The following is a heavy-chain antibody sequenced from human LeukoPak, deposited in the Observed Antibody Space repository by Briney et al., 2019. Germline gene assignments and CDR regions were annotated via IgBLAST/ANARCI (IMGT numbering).Heavy chain of an antibody. V-gene: IGHV4-61*02. Sequence: SETLSLTCTVSGGSISSGSYYWSWIRQPAGKGLEWIGRIYTSGSTNYNPSLKSRVTISVDTSKNQFSLKLSSVTAADTAVYYCARVKSVATTLPHAFDIWGQGTMVTVSS. J-gene: IGHJ3*02. CDR3: ARVKSVATTLPHAFDI. D-gene: IGHD5-12*01. CDR1: GGSISSGSYY. CDR2: IYTSGST.